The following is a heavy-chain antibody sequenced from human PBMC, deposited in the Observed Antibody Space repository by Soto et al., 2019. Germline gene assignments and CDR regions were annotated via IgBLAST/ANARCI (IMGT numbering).Heavy chain of an antibody. D-gene: IGHD7-27*01. V-gene: IGHV4-59*08. CDR3: AKNWNWGSLVH. CDR1: VDSISTDY. Sequence: SETLSLTCTVSVDSISTDYWSWIRQSPGKGLEWIGFIYYGGSTNYNPSLKSRVTISVDTPKNQFSLKLSSVTAADTAVYYRAKNWNWGSLVHWGQGTLVTVSS. CDR2: IYYGGST. J-gene: IGHJ4*02.